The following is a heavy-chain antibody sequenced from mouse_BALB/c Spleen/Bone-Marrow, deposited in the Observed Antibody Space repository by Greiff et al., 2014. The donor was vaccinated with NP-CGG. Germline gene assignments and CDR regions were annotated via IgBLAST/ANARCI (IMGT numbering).Heavy chain of an antibody. J-gene: IGHJ1*01. CDR1: GFNIKDTY. CDR3: TRPSFYYGSSYWYFDV. CDR2: IDPANGDT. Sequence: EVHLVESGSELVKPGASVKLSCAASGFNIKDTYMHWVKQRPEQGLEWIGGIDPANGDTKYDPKFQGKATITADTSSNTAYLQLSSLTSEDTAVYYCTRPSFYYGSSYWYFDVWGAGTTVTVSS. D-gene: IGHD1-1*01. V-gene: IGHV14-3*02.